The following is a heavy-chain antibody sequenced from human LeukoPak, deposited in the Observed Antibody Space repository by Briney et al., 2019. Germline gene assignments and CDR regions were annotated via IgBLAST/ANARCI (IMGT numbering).Heavy chain of an antibody. CDR3: AKPLQYYYDSSGYLH. D-gene: IGHD3-22*01. J-gene: IGHJ4*02. V-gene: IGHV3-23*01. CDR2: ISGSGGST. Sequence: PGGSLRLSCAASGFTFSSYAMSWVRQAPGKGLEWVSAISGSGGSTYYADSEKGWFTISRDNSKNTLYLQMNSLRAEDTAVYYCAKPLQYYYDSSGYLHWGQGTLVTVSS. CDR1: GFTFSSYA.